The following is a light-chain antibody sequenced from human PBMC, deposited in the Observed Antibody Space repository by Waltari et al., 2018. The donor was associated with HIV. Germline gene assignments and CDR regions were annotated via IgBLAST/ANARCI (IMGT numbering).Light chain of an antibody. CDR2: EGS. CDR3: CSYAGSSTHYV. J-gene: IGLJ1*01. CDR1: SSDVGSYNL. V-gene: IGLV2-23*01. Sequence: QSALTQPASVSGSPGQSITISCTGTSSDVGSYNLVSWYQQHPGKAPKLMIYEGSKRPSGVSNRFSCSKSGNTASLTISGLQAEDEADYYCCSYAGSSTHYVFGTGTKVTVL.